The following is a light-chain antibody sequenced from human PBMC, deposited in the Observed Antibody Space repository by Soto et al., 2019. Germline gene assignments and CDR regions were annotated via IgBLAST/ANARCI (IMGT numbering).Light chain of an antibody. CDR2: GNS. J-gene: IGLJ1*01. Sequence: QSVLTQPPSGSGAPGQRVTISCTGSSSNIGAGYDVHWYPQLPGTAPKLLIYGNSNRPSGVPDRFSGSKSGTSASLAITELQAEAEADYYCQSYGSRLRVYVFGTGTKLTVL. CDR3: QSYGSRLRVYV. V-gene: IGLV1-40*01. CDR1: SSNIGAGYD.